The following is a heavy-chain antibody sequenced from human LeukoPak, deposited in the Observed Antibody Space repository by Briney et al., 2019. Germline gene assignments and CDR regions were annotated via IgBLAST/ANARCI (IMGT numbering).Heavy chain of an antibody. CDR2: IYYSGST. CDR3: ARFPWGSGAFDI. Sequence: KTSETLSLTCTVSGGSISSYYWSWIRQPPGKGLEWIGYIYYSGSTNYNPSLKSRVTISVDTSKNQFSLKLSSVTAADTAVYYCARFPWGSGAFDIWGQGTMVTVSS. CDR1: GGSISSYY. D-gene: IGHD7-27*01. J-gene: IGHJ3*02. V-gene: IGHV4-59*08.